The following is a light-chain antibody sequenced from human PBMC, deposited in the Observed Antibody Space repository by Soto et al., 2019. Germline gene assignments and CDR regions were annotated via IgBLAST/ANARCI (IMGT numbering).Light chain of an antibody. CDR3: QQYNNWPKT. V-gene: IGKV3-15*01. J-gene: IGKJ1*01. Sequence: IVMTQSPATLSVSPGERATLSCRASQSVSSNLAWYQQKPGQAPRLLIYGASTRATGIPARFSGSGSGTEFTLTISSPQSEDFAVYYCQQYNNWPKTFGQGTKV. CDR2: GAS. CDR1: QSVSSN.